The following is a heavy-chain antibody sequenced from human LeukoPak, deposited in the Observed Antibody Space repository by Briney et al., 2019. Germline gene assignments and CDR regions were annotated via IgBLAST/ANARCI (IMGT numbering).Heavy chain of an antibody. CDR3: AREEVAGTFDY. V-gene: IGHV3-15*01. Sequence: GGSLRLFCAGSGFVFSDHYIDWVRRAPGKGLEWVGRIKSKTDGGTTDYAAPVKGRFTISRDDSKNTLYLQMNSLRAEDTAVYYCAREEVAGTFDYWGQGTLVTVSS. D-gene: IGHD6-19*01. CDR1: GFVFSDHY. CDR2: IKSKTDGGTT. J-gene: IGHJ4*02.